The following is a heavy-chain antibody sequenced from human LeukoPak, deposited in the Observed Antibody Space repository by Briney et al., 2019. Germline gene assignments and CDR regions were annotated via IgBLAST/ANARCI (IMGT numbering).Heavy chain of an antibody. J-gene: IGHJ5*02. CDR2: MNPNSGNT. CDR3: ARDTMVRGAPSWFDP. CDR1: GYTFTSYD. V-gene: IGHV1-8*01. Sequence: ASVTVSCKASGYTFTSYDINWVRQATGQGLEWMGWMNPNSGNTGYAQKLQGRVTMTTDTSTSTAYMELRSLRSDDTAVYYCARDTMVRGAPSWFDPWGQGTLVTVSS. D-gene: IGHD3-10*01.